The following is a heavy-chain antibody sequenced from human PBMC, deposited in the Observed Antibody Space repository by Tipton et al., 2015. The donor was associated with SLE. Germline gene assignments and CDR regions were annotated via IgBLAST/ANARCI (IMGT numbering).Heavy chain of an antibody. Sequence: GLVKPSETLSLTCAVSGFSISGGYYWGWIRQPPGKGLEWIGNIYHSGSTYYNPSLKSRVSISVDTSKNQFSLKLSSVTAADTAVYYCARDLWSFFDYWGQGTLVTVSS. CDR1: GFSISGGYY. J-gene: IGHJ4*02. V-gene: IGHV4-38-2*02. CDR3: ARDLWSFFDY. D-gene: IGHD3-16*01. CDR2: IYHSGST.